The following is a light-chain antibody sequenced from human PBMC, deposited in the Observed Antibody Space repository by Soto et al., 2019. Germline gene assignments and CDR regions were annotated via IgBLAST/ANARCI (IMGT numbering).Light chain of an antibody. CDR3: QQYDNVPPT. J-gene: IGKJ5*01. Sequence: DIQMTQSPSSLSASVGDRVTITCQANQDINNYLNWYQQTPGKAPKLLIYDASNLETGVPSRFSRSASRTDFTFAISSLQPEDTGTYYCQQYDNVPPTFGQGTRLEIK. CDR2: DAS. CDR1: QDINNY. V-gene: IGKV1-33*01.